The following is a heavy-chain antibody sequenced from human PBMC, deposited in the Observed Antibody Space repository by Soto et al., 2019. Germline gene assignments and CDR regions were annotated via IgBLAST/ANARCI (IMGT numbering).Heavy chain of an antibody. CDR1: GFTFSTYS. CDR3: AREYTAWPLAYGLDV. V-gene: IGHV3-21*01. CDR2: ISSRSDI. J-gene: IGHJ6*02. D-gene: IGHD2-2*02. Sequence: GGSLRLSCVGSGFTFSTYSINWVRQAPGKGLEWVSSISSRSDIYYADSVKGRFTISRDNAKNSVSLQMNSLRAEGTAVYYCAREYTAWPLAYGLDVWGQGTTVTVSS.